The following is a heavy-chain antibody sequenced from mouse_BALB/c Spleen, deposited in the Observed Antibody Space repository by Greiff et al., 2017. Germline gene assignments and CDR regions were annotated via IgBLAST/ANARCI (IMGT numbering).Heavy chain of an antibody. CDR2: ISYSGST. CDR1: GYSFTSYSA. Sequence: DVKLVESGPGLVKPSQSLSLTCTVTGYSFTSYSAWYWIRQFPGTKLEFMCYISYSGSTSYNPSLNSRISITRDTSKNQYFLQLNSVTTEDTATYYCALIYEEVYAMDYWGQGTSVTVAS. J-gene: IGHJ4*01. CDR3: ALIYEEVYAMDY. D-gene: IGHD2-3*01. V-gene: IGHV3-2*02.